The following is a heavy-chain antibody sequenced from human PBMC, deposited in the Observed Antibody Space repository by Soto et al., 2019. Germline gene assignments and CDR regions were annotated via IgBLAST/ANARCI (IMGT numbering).Heavy chain of an antibody. Sequence: ASVKVSCKASGGTFSSYAISWVRQAPGQGLEWMGGIIPIFGTANYAQKFQGRVTITADESTSTAYMELSSLRSEDTAVYYCARSSFSGSYFIGDFGYWGRGTLVTVSS. D-gene: IGHD1-26*01. CDR1: GGTFSSYA. V-gene: IGHV1-69*13. J-gene: IGHJ4*02. CDR3: ARSSFSGSYFIGDFGY. CDR2: IIPIFGTA.